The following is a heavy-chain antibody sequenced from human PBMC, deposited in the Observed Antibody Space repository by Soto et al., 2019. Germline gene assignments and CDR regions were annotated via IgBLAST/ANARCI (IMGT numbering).Heavy chain of an antibody. CDR3: ARASCGGGSCYYYYYGMDV. V-gene: IGHV3-30-3*01. D-gene: IGHD2-15*01. Sequence: GGSLRLSCAASGFTFSSYAMHWVRQAPGKGLEWVAVISYDGSNKYYADSVKGRFTISRDNSKNTLYLQMNSLRAEDTAVYYCARASCGGGSCYYYYYGMDVWGQGTTVTVYS. CDR1: GFTFSSYA. J-gene: IGHJ6*02. CDR2: ISYDGSNK.